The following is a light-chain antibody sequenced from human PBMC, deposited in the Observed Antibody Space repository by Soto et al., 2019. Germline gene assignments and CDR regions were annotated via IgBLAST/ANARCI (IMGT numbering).Light chain of an antibody. CDR1: QSVGSY. CDR3: LQYVGPPWT. J-gene: IGKJ1*01. CDR2: DVS. Sequence: EIVLTQSPATLSLSPGESATLSCGASQSVGSYLAWYQQKPGLAPRLIIYDVSIRASSTPDKFYGSGSGTDFTLTISRLQPEDFAVYYCLQYVGPPWTFGQGTKVEI. V-gene: IGKV3D-20*01.